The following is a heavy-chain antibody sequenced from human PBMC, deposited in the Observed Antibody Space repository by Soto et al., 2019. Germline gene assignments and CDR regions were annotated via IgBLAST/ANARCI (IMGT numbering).Heavy chain of an antibody. Sequence: GGSLRLSCAASGFTFSLNSMSWVRQAPGKGLEWVSSISRGGNYIYYGDSVKGRFTISRDDATKSVYLDMNSLRVEDTAVYYCARASDLWSGYYRLSFDPWGPGT. V-gene: IGHV3-21*01. CDR1: GFTFSLNS. J-gene: IGHJ5*02. CDR2: ISRGGNYI. CDR3: ARASDLWSGYYRLSFDP. D-gene: IGHD3-3*01.